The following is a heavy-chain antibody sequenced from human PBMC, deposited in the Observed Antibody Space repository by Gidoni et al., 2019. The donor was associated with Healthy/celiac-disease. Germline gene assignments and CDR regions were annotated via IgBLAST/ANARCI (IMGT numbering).Heavy chain of an antibody. D-gene: IGHD2-21*02. CDR3: ASVVVTAYDAFDI. Sequence: QVQLVESGGGVVQPGRSLRLSCAPSGFTFSSYAMHWVRQAPGKGLEWVAVISYDGSNKYYADSVKGRFTISRDNSKNTLYLQMNSLRAEDTAVYYCASVVVTAYDAFDIWGQGTMVTVSS. J-gene: IGHJ3*02. CDR1: GFTFSSYA. V-gene: IGHV3-30-3*01. CDR2: ISYDGSNK.